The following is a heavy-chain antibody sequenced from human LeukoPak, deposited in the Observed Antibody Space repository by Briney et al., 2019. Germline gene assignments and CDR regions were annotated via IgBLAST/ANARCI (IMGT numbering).Heavy chain of an antibody. CDR1: GGTFSSYA. CDR2: INPNSGGT. V-gene: IGHV1-2*02. CDR3: ARASADIVEPNWFDP. D-gene: IGHD2-15*01. J-gene: IGHJ5*02. Sequence: ASVKVSCKASGGTFSSYAISWVRQAPGQGLEWMGWINPNSGGTNYAQKFQGRVTMTRDTSISTAYMELSRLRSDDTAVYYCARASADIVEPNWFDPWGQGTLVTVSS.